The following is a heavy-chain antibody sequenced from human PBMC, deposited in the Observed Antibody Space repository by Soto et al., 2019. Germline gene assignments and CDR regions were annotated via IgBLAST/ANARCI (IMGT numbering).Heavy chain of an antibody. J-gene: IGHJ4*02. CDR1: GFTFSDFW. CDR2: IKHDGSDK. V-gene: IGHV3-7*04. Sequence: EVQLVESGGGLVQPGGSLRLSCAASGFTFSDFWMTWVRQAPGKGLEWVAVIKHDGSDKHYVDSVKGRFTISRDNAKNSLYLQMDNLRAEDTAAYYCARDSGWLQLGYWGQGILVTVSS. D-gene: IGHD5-12*01. CDR3: ARDSGWLQLGY.